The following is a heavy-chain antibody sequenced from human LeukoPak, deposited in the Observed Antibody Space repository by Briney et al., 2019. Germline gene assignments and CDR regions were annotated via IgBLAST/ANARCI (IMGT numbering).Heavy chain of an antibody. CDR3: ARVREMVRGYYYYGMDV. CDR2: ISSSSSYI. CDR1: GFTFSSYS. V-gene: IGHV3-21*01. D-gene: IGHD3-10*01. Sequence: PGGSLRLSCAASGFTFSSYSMNWVRQAPGKGLEWVSSISSSSSYIYYADSVKGRFTISRDNAKNSLYLQMNSLRAEDTAVYYCARVREMVRGYYYYGMDVWGQGTTVTVSS. J-gene: IGHJ6*02.